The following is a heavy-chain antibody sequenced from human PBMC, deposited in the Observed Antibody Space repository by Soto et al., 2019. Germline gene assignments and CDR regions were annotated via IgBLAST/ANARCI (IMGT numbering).Heavy chain of an antibody. D-gene: IGHD2-2*01. CDR3: ARDEDCSSTSSPFAFDI. J-gene: IGHJ3*02. V-gene: IGHV1-2*02. CDR2: INPNSGGT. CDR1: GYTFTGYY. Sequence: ASVKVSCRASGYTFTGYYRYWVRQAPGQGLEWMGWINPNSGGTNYAQKFQGRVTMTRDTSISTAYMELSRLRSDDTAVYYCARDEDCSSTSSPFAFDILGQWTMVTV.